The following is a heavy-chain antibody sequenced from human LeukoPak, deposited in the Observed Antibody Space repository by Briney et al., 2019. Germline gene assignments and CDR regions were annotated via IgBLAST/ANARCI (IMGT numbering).Heavy chain of an antibody. V-gene: IGHV3-7*01. CDR3: TRRLDD. Sequence: GGSLRLSCAASGFSFNSDWMEWVRQAPGKGLEWVANIKHDESEKNYLDSVKGRFTSSRDNAQNSLYLQMNGLRVEDTAVYYCTRRLDDWGQGTLVTVSS. CDR2: IKHDESEK. D-gene: IGHD3-16*01. J-gene: IGHJ4*02. CDR1: GFSFNSDW.